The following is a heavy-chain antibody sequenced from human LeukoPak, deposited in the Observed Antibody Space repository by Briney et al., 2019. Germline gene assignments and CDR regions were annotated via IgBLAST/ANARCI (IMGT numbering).Heavy chain of an antibody. CDR1: GFSFSTSW. J-gene: IGHJ4*02. CDR2: IHSDGIGT. CDR3: ARDHYYVPDY. V-gene: IGHV3-74*03. D-gene: IGHD3-10*02. Sequence: PGGSLRLSCAASGFSFSTSWMHWVRQAPGKGLVWVSRIHSDGIGTTYADSVKGRFTIFRDNSKNTLDLQMNNLRAEDTAVYYCARDHYYVPDYWGQGTLVTVSS.